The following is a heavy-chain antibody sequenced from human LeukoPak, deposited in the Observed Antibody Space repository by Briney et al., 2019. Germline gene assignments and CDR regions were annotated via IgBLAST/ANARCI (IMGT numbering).Heavy chain of an antibody. J-gene: IGHJ6*02. V-gene: IGHV3-7*01. Sequence: GGSLRLSCAASGFTFSNYWMPWVRQAPGKGLEWVANIKQDGSEKYYVDSVKGRFTISRDNAKNSLYLQMRSLSVEDTAVYYCVRDSPPPTVAENYQYYYGMDDWGQGTTVTVSS. D-gene: IGHD4-11*01. CDR3: VRDSPPPTVAENYQYYYGMDD. CDR1: GFTFSNYW. CDR2: IKQDGSEK.